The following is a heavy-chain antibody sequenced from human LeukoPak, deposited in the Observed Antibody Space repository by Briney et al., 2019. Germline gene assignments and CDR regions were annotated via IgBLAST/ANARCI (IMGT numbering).Heavy chain of an antibody. CDR3: ATDRDVVPAASVGWFDP. CDR1: GGSISSYY. J-gene: IGHJ5*02. D-gene: IGHD2-2*01. Sequence: SETLSLTCTVSGGSISSYYWSWIRQPAGKGLEWIVRIYTSGSTNYNPSLKSRVTMSVDTSKNQFSLKLSSVTAADTAVYYCATDRDVVPAASVGWFDPWGQGTLVTVSS. CDR2: IYTSGST. V-gene: IGHV4-4*07.